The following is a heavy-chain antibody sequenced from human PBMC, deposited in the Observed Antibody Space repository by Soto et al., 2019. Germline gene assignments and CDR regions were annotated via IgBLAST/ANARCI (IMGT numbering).Heavy chain of an antibody. CDR2: ISYDGRSE. CDR1: GFTFSNFG. CDR3: AKRSPSGTYYFEF. J-gene: IGHJ4*02. Sequence: GGSLRLSCVGSGFTFSNFGMHWVRQAPGKGLEWVAGISYDGRSESYVDSVRGRFTLYRDNSKNTLSLQMNSLRTEDTAIYYCAKRSPSGTYYFEFSGQGTLVT. V-gene: IGHV3-30*18. D-gene: IGHD1-26*01.